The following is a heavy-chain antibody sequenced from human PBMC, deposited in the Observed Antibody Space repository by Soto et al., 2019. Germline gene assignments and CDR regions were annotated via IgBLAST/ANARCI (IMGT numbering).Heavy chain of an antibody. V-gene: IGHV3-15*07. J-gene: IGHJ6*02. Sequence: EVQLVESGGGLVKPGASLRLYCAASGFTFNYAWMNWARQAPGKGLEWVDRIKTKSNDGTTDYAARVKGRFIISRNDSKNTLYLQMDRLNTEDTAVYYCTTVNLGVSGYLTYDFFFGLDVWGQGTTVTVSS. CDR1: GFTFNYAW. CDR3: TTVNLGVSGYLTYDFFFGLDV. CDR2: IKTKSNDGTT. D-gene: IGHD3-16*01.